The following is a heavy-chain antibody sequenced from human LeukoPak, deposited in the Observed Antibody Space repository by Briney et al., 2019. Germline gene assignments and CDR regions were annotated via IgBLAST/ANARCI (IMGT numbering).Heavy chain of an antibody. CDR2: ISGSGIST. Sequence: GVSLRRSCATSGFSFNNYAFFWVRPAQGMGLEWVADISGSGISTYYADSVKGSFTISRDNSKDSLYLQMNSLRVEDTATYYCAKNLFKDFEGSAFFGMMDVWGKGTTVTVSS. V-gene: IGHV3-23*01. J-gene: IGHJ6*04. CDR1: GFSFNNYA. D-gene: IGHD6-19*01. CDR3: AKNLFKDFEGSAFFGMMDV.